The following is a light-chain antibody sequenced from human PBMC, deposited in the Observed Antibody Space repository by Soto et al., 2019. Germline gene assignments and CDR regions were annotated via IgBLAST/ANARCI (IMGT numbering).Light chain of an antibody. CDR2: DTS. V-gene: IGKV3D-15*01. CDR1: QSVGSD. CDR3: QQYNSWPLT. Sequence: EIVMTQSPATLSVSPVERATLSCRASQSVGSDLAWYQQKPGQAPRLVIYDTSTRATGVPTRISGSGSGTEFTLTISSLQSEDFAVYYCQQYNSWPLTFGGGTRLEIK. J-gene: IGKJ5*01.